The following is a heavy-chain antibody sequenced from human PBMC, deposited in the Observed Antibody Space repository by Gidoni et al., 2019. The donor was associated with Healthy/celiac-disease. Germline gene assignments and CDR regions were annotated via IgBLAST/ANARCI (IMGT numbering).Heavy chain of an antibody. J-gene: IGHJ3*02. CDR1: GYTFTSYA. V-gene: IGHV1-3*01. Sequence: QVQLVQSGAEVKKPGASVQVSCKASGYTFTSYAMHWVRQAPGQRLEWMGWINAGNGNTKYSQKFQGRVTITRDTSASTAYMELSSLRSEDTAVYYCARDISDVGGDYRMYAFDIWGQGTMVTVSS. CDR3: ARDISDVGGDYRMYAFDI. CDR2: INAGNGNT. D-gene: IGHD4-17*01.